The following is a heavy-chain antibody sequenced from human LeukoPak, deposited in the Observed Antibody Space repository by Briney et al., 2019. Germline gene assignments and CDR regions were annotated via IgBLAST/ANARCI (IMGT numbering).Heavy chain of an antibody. CDR3: ARAAVDTASIDY. V-gene: IGHV4-31*03. D-gene: IGHD5-18*01. J-gene: IGHJ4*02. CDR2: IYYSGGT. Sequence: PSQTLSLTCTVSGGSISSGGYYWSWIRQHPGKGLEWIGYIYYSGGTYYNPSLKSRVTISVDTSKNQFSLKLSSVTAADTAVYYCARAAVDTASIDYWGQGTLVTVSS. CDR1: GGSISSGGYY.